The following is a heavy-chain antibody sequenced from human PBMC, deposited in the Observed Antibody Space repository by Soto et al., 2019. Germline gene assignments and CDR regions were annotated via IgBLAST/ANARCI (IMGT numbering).Heavy chain of an antibody. CDR3: ASLSQLWLFAVKQPPFDY. CDR1: GFTFSSYW. V-gene: IGHV3-7*01. Sequence: GGSLRLSCAASGFTFSSYWMSWVRQAPGKGLEWVANIKQDGSEKYYVDSVKGRFTISRDNAKNSLYLQMNSLRAEDTAVYYCASLSQLWLFAVKQPPFDYWGQGTLVTVSS. CDR2: IKQDGSEK. D-gene: IGHD5-18*01. J-gene: IGHJ4*02.